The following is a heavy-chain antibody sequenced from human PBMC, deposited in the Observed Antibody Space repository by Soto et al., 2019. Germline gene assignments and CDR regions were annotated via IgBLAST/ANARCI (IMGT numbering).Heavy chain of an antibody. CDR3: ARYSLGIAAAGAFDI. CDR2: IYYSGST. J-gene: IGHJ3*02. D-gene: IGHD6-13*01. V-gene: IGHV4-61*01. CDR1: GGSVSSGSYY. Sequence: NPSETLSLTCFVSGGSVSSGSYYWSWIRQPPGKGLEWIGYIYYSGSTNYNPSLKSRVTISVDTSKNQFSLKLSSVTAADTAVYYCARYSLGIAAAGAFDIWGQGTMVTVSS.